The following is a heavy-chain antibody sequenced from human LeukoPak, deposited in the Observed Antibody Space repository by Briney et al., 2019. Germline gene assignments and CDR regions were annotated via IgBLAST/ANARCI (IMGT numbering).Heavy chain of an antibody. V-gene: IGHV4-59*08. CDR3: ARHGTSRGGGYYFDY. Sequence: SETLSLTCTGSGDSFSSYYWSWIRQPPGRGLEWIGYIHYSGSTNDNPSLKSRVTISVDTSKNQFSLNLISVTAADTAVYYCARHGTSRGGGYYFDYWGQGTLVTVSS. CDR1: GDSFSSYY. CDR2: IHYSGST. D-gene: IGHD3-10*01. J-gene: IGHJ4*02.